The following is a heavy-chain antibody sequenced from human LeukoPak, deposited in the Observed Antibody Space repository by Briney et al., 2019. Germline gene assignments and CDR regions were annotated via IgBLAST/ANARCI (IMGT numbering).Heavy chain of an antibody. CDR3: ASRRSAAGSPTDYYGMDV. Sequence: GESLKISCKGSGYSFTSYWIGWVRQMPGKGLEWMAIIYPGDSDTRYSPSFQGQVTISADKSISTAYLQWSSLKASDTAMYYCASRRSAAGSPTDYYGMDVWGQGTTDTVSS. J-gene: IGHJ6*02. CDR2: IYPGDSDT. V-gene: IGHV5-51*01. D-gene: IGHD6-13*01. CDR1: GYSFTSYW.